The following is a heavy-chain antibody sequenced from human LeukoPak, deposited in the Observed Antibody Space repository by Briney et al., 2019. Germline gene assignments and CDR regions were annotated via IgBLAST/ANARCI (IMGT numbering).Heavy chain of an antibody. D-gene: IGHD4-17*01. CDR2: ISSSAGTT. CDR1: GFTFSDFY. Sequence: GGSLRLSCAASGFTFSDFYMSWIRQAPGKGLEWVSYISSSAGTTYYADSVKGRFTISRDNAKNSLYLQMNSLRAEDTAVYYCARDRRTVTTDYYYYGMDVWGQGTTVTVSS. J-gene: IGHJ6*02. CDR3: ARDRRTVTTDYYYYGMDV. V-gene: IGHV3-11*01.